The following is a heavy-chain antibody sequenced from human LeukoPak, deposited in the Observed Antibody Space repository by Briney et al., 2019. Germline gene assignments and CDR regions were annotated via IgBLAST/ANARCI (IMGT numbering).Heavy chain of an antibody. J-gene: IGHJ6*03. CDR3: ARDRDSYGDYYFFYMDV. D-gene: IGHD5-18*01. CDR1: GYTFNAYY. CDR2: INPHSGGT. Sequence: ASVKVSCKASGYTFNAYYIHWVRQAPGQGLEWMGWINPHSGGTNSTQKFQDRVTMTRDTSISTVYMELSRLRSDDTAVYYCARDRDSYGDYYFFYMDVWGEGTTVAVSS. V-gene: IGHV1-2*02.